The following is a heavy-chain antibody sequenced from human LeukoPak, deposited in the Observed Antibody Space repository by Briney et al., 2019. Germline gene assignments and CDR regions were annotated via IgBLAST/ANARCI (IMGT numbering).Heavy chain of an antibody. CDR1: GFTFSDYY. CDR3: ARDSSSSSWYGLNFDY. V-gene: IGHV3-11*01. D-gene: IGHD6-13*01. J-gene: IGHJ4*02. CDR2: ISTSGSTV. Sequence: PGGSLRLSCAASGFTFSDYYMSWICQAPGKGQERVSYISTSGSTVYYADSVKGRFTISRDNSKNTLYLKMNSLRAEDTAVYYCARDSSSSSWYGLNFDYWGQGTLVTASS.